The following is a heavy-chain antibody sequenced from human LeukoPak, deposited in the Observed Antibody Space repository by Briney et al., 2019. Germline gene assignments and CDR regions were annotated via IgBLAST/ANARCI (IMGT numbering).Heavy chain of an antibody. V-gene: IGHV3-7*01. Sequence: GGSLRLSCAVSGLTFSSSWMDWVRQAPGKGLEWVASINPDGIKRYSADSVKGRFTISRDNARNSLYLQMNSLRAEDTAVYYCARTRITMIVGLASRFDYWGQGTLVTVSS. D-gene: IGHD3-22*01. CDR3: ARTRITMIVGLASRFDY. CDR1: GLTFSSSW. CDR2: INPDGIKR. J-gene: IGHJ4*02.